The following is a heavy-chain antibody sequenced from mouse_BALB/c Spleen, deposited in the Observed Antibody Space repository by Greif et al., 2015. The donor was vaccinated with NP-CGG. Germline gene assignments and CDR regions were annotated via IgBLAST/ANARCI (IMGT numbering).Heavy chain of an antibody. CDR1: GFSLTSYG. V-gene: IGHV2-2*02. CDR2: IWGGGST. D-gene: IGHD2-14*01. Sequence: QVQLQQSGPGLVQPSQSLSITCTVSGFSLTSYGVHWVRQSPGKGLEWLGVIWGGGSTDYNAAFISRLSISKDNSKSQVFFKMNSLQANDTAIYYCASLYRYENPADVWGAGTTVTVSS. CDR3: ASLYRYENPADV. J-gene: IGHJ1*01.